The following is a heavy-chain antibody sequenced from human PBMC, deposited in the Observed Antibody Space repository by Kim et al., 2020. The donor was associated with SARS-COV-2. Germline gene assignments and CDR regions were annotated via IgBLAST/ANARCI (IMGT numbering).Heavy chain of an antibody. Sequence: GGSLRLSCAASGFTFSSYGMHWVRQAPGKGLEWVAVISYDGSNKYYADSVKGRFTISRDKSKNTLYLQMNSLRAEDTAVYYCAKETPGDSSGWTYYYYGMDVWGQGTTVTVSS. J-gene: IGHJ6*02. CDR3: AKETPGDSSGWTYYYYGMDV. V-gene: IGHV3-30*18. D-gene: IGHD6-19*01. CDR1: GFTFSSYG. CDR2: ISYDGSNK.